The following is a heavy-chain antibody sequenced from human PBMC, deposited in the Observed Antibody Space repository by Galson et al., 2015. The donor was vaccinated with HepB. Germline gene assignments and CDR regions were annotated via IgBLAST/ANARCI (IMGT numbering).Heavy chain of an antibody. CDR1: GFTFSSYE. CDR2: ISSSGSTI. J-gene: IGHJ4*02. V-gene: IGHV3-48*03. D-gene: IGHD6-19*01. Sequence: SLRLSCAASGFTFSSYEMNWVRQAPGKGLEWVSYISSSGSTIYYADSVKGRFTISRDNAKNSLYLQMNSLRAEDTAVYYCARARFFSSACNDYWGQGTLVTVSS. CDR3: ARARFFSSACNDY.